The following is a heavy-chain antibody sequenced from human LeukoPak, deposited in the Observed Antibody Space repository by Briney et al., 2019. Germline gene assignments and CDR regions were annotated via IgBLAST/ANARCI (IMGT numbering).Heavy chain of an antibody. D-gene: IGHD6-13*01. CDR2: ISSSSSYI. J-gene: IGHJ4*02. CDR1: GFTFSSYA. V-gene: IGHV3-21*01. CDR3: AREVRQLYYFDY. Sequence: PGGSLRLSCAASGFTFSSYAMSWVRQAPGKGLEWVSSISSSSSYIHYADSVKGRFTISRDNAKNSLYLQMNSLRAEDTAVYYCAREVRQLYYFDYWGQGTLVTVSS.